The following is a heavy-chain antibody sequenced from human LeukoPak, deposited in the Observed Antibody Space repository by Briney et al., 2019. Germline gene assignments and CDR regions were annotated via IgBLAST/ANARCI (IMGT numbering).Heavy chain of an antibody. CDR1: GFTFSSYA. V-gene: IGHV3-30*02. CDR3: AKGYNYGTDY. CDR2: IRYDGSNK. Sequence: PGRSLRLSCAASGFTFSSYAMHWVRQGPGKGLEWVAFIRYDGSNKDYADSVKGRFTISRDNSKSTLYLQMNSLRAEDTAVYYCAKGYNYGTDYWGQGTLVTVSS. D-gene: IGHD5-18*01. J-gene: IGHJ4*02.